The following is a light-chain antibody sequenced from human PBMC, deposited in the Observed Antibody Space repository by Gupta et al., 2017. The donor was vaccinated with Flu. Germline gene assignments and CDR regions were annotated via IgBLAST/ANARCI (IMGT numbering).Light chain of an antibody. CDR2: KAS. V-gene: IGKV1-5*03. CDR3: QHDSTSPHT. CDR1: QSISSW. J-gene: IGKJ4*01. Sequence: DIKMTQSPSTLSASVGDRVTITVRASQSISSWLAWYQQKPGKAPKILIKKASKVESGVPSRFSGSGSGTEFTLTISSLQPEDFAAYYCQHDSTSPHTFGGGTKVEIE.